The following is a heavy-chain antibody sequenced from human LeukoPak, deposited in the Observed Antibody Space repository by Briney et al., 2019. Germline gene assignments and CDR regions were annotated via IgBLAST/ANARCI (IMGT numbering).Heavy chain of an antibody. CDR2: IYHGDSDT. CDR3: ARRGYSHSSDY. CDR1: GYRLTSYW. J-gene: IGHJ4*02. D-gene: IGHD3-22*01. V-gene: IGHV5-51*01. Sequence: GESLKISCKGSGYRLTSYWIGWVRQMPGKGLGWMGIIYHGDSDTRYSPSFQGQVTISADKSISTAYLQWSRLKASDTAECYCARRGYSHSSDYWGQGTLVTVSP.